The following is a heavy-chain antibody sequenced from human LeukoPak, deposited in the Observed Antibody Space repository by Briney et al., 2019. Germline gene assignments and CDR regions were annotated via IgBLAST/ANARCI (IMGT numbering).Heavy chain of an antibody. CDR3: AGSVATIDY. Sequence: ASVKVSCKASGYTFTRYGISWVRQAPGQGLEWMGWISAYNGETNYAQKLQGRVTMTTDTSTSTAYMELRSLRSDDTAAYYCAGSVATIDYWGQGTLVTVSS. CDR2: ISAYNGET. CDR1: GYTFTRYG. J-gene: IGHJ4*02. D-gene: IGHD5-12*01. V-gene: IGHV1-18*01.